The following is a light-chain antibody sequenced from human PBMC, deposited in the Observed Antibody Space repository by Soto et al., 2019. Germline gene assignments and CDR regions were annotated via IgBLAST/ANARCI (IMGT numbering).Light chain of an antibody. CDR3: QTWGTGIHYV. CDR2: LNSDGSH. V-gene: IGLV4-69*01. J-gene: IGLJ1*01. CDR1: SGHCSYA. Sequence: QLVLTQSPSASASLGASVKLTGTLSSGHCSYAIAWHQQQPEKGPRYLMKLNSDGSHSKGDGIPDRFSGSSSGAERYLTISSLQSEDEADYYCQTWGTGIHYVFGTGTKVTVL.